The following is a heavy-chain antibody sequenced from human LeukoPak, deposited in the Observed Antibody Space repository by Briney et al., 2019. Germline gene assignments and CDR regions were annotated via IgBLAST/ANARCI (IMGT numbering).Heavy chain of an antibody. CDR1: GFTFDDYG. CDR2: INWNGGST. Sequence: GGSLRLSCAASGFTFDDYGMSWVRQAPGKGLEWVSGINWNGGSTGYADSVKGRFTISRDNAKNSLYLQMNSLRAVDTALYYCAKSRYYDSSGYEIPSDYWGQGTLVTVSS. D-gene: IGHD3-22*01. J-gene: IGHJ4*02. V-gene: IGHV3-20*04. CDR3: AKSRYYDSSGYEIPSDY.